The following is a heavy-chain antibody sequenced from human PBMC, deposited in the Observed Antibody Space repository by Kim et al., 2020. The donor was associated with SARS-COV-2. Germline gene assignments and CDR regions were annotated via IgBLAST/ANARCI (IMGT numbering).Heavy chain of an antibody. J-gene: IGHJ4*02. CDR2: IYYTGIT. CDR3: ARHVRTHFYASEFDL. D-gene: IGHD2-2*01. V-gene: IGHV4-39*01. CDR1: GDSINSTRHY. Sequence: SETLSLTCTVSGDSINSTRHYWGWVRQPPGKGLEWIGNIYYTGITYSIPSLQSRLTISIDTSRNQFSLKLNSVTAADTALYFCARHVRTHFYASEFDLWGQGTLVTVSS.